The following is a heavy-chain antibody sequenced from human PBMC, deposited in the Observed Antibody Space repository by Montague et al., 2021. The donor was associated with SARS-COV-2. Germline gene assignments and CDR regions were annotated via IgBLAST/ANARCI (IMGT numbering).Heavy chain of an antibody. CDR3: AHPRAYCGVATCYRNWGFDL. V-gene: IGHV2-5*01. J-gene: IGHJ2*01. CDR1: GFSLRTSGAG. CDR2: IYWSDDK. Sequence: PALVKPTQTLTLTCTFSGFSLRTSGAGVGWIRQSPGKAPEWLALIYWSDDKNYSPTLKSRLTISKDTSKNQVVLSMTNMGPVDTATYYCAHPRAYCGVATCYRNWGFDLWGQGTLVTVSS. D-gene: IGHD2-2*01.